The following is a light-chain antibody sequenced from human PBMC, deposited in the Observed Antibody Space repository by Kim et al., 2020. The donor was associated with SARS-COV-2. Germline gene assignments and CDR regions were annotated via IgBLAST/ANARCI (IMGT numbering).Light chain of an antibody. CDR2: GTS. V-gene: IGKV3-20*01. CDR3: QQYDSLPWA. J-gene: IGKJ1*01. CDR1: DRVTYNH. Sequence: TPGESTPPSCRASDRVTYNHLAWYQHKPGQTPRLLIYGTSNRPPGIPDRFSGSGSETDFTLSITSLEPEDCAVYYCQQYDSLPWAFGLGTKVDIK.